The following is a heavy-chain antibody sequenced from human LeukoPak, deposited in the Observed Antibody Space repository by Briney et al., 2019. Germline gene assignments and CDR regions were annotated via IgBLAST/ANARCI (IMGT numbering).Heavy chain of an antibody. D-gene: IGHD3-10*01. CDR3: ARHRGSGSTSIPFDS. CDR1: GASVITNSPY. Sequence: PSETLSLTCAASGASVITNSPYWAWIRQSQGRGPEWIGTVYYSGSIYYNPCLKSRVTLSIDTSNNQFSLRLSSVTAADTAVYYCARHRGSGSTSIPFDSWGQGTLVTVSS. V-gene: IGHV4-39*01. J-gene: IGHJ4*02. CDR2: VYYSGSI.